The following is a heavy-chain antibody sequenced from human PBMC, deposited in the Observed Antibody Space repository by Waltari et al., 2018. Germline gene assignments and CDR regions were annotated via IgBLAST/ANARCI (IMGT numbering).Heavy chain of an antibody. CDR1: GGPFSSYA. CDR2: IIPILGIA. J-gene: IGHJ6*02. V-gene: IGHV1-69*04. Sequence: QVQLVQSGAEVKKPGSSVKVSCKASGGPFSSYAIRWVRPAPGHGLEWMGRIIPILGIANYAQKFQGRVTITADKSTSTAYMELSSLRSEDTAVYYCARPYSSSPGGYYYYYGMDVWGQGTTVTVSS. CDR3: ARPYSSSPGGYYYYYGMDV. D-gene: IGHD6-6*01.